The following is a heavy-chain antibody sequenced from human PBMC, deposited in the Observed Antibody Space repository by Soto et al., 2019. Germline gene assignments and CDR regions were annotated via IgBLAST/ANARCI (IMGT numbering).Heavy chain of an antibody. CDR2: IYYSDSI. CDR3: GRGLDGRWLVIDS. J-gene: IGHJ4*02. V-gene: IGHV4-59*08. CDR1: GGSIGSYY. D-gene: IGHD6-6*01. Sequence: SETLSLTCTVSGGSIGSYYWSWIRQPPGKGLEWIGYIYYSDSINYNPSLKSRVIISDDTSKNQFSLRLTSVTAADTAVYYCGRGLDGRWLVIDSWGQGTLVTVSS.